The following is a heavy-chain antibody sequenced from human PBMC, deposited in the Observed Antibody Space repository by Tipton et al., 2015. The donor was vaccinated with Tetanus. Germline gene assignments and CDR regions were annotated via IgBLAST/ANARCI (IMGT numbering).Heavy chain of an antibody. Sequence: SLRLSCAASGFTFSSYWMSWVRQAPGKGLEWVANIKQDGSEKYYVDSVKGRFTISRDNAKNSLYLQMNSLRAEDTAVYYCARDPNYDFPGVASGNYWGQGTLVTVSS. V-gene: IGHV3-7*01. D-gene: IGHD3-3*01. CDR1: GFTFSSYW. CDR3: ARDPNYDFPGVASGNY. CDR2: IKQDGSEK. J-gene: IGHJ4*02.